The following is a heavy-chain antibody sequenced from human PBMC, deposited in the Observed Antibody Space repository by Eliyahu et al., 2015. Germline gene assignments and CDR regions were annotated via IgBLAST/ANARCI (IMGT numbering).Heavy chain of an antibody. J-gene: IGHJ6*02. CDR2: TYYRSKWYN. CDR3: AKVAGTGYYGMDV. Sequence: QVQLKQSGPGLVKPSQTLSLTCAISGDSVXSNSTAWNWIRQSPSRGLEWLGRTYYRSKWYNDYAVSVKSRITINADTSKNHFSLQLNFVTPEDTAVYYCAKVAGTGYYGMDVWGQGTTVTVSS. D-gene: IGHD1-14*01. CDR1: GDSVXSNSTA. V-gene: IGHV6-1*01.